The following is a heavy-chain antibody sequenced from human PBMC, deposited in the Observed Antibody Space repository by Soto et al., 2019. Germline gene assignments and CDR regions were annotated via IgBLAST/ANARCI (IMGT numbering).Heavy chain of an antibody. Sequence: QVQLVESGGGVVQPGRSLRLSCAASGFTFSSYGMHWVRQAPGKGLEWVAVIWYDGSNKYYADSVKGRFTISRDNSKNTLYLQMNSLRAEDTAVYYCARGYYDSSGYYYLFDYWGQGTLVTVSS. CDR1: GFTFSSYG. CDR2: IWYDGSNK. CDR3: ARGYYDSSGYYYLFDY. D-gene: IGHD3-22*01. J-gene: IGHJ4*02. V-gene: IGHV3-33*01.